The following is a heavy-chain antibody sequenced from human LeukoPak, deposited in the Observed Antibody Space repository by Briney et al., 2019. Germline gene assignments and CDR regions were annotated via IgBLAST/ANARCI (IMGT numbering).Heavy chain of an antibody. V-gene: IGHV1-46*01. Sequence: ASVKVSCKASGYAFTSYFMHWVRQTPGQGLEWMGRINPIGGSTSNAQKFQGRLTMTRDTSTSTVDMELSSLRSEDTAVYYCARERESGYGFFDYWGQGTLVTVSS. CDR3: ARERESGYGFFDY. CDR1: GYAFTSYF. CDR2: INPIGGST. D-gene: IGHD5-12*01. J-gene: IGHJ4*02.